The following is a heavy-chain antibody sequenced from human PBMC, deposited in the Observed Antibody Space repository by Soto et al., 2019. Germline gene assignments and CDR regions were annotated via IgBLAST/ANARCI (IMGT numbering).Heavy chain of an antibody. D-gene: IGHD3-10*01. CDR1: GFTFSSYS. V-gene: IGHV3-21*01. J-gene: IGHJ4*02. Sequence: SGGSLRLSCAASGFTFSSYSMNWVRRAPGKGLEWVSSISSSSSYIYYADSVKGRFTISRDNAKNSLYLQMNSLRAEDTAVYYCARDVLGSGSYHYWGQGTLVTVSS. CDR3: ARDVLGSGSYHY. CDR2: ISSSSSYI.